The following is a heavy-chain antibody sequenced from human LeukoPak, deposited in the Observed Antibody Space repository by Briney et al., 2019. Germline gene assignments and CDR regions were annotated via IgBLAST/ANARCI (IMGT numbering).Heavy chain of an antibody. CDR3: ARSMSNYYDSSGYYPGVDP. D-gene: IGHD3-22*01. CDR2: IIPVLGIA. CDR1: GGTFSSYA. Sequence: SVKVSCKASGGTFSSYAISWVRQAPGQGLEWMGRIIPVLGIANYAQKFQGRVTITADKSTSTAYMELSSLRSEDTAVYYCARSMSNYYDSSGYYPGVDPWGQGTLVTVSS. J-gene: IGHJ5*02. V-gene: IGHV1-69*04.